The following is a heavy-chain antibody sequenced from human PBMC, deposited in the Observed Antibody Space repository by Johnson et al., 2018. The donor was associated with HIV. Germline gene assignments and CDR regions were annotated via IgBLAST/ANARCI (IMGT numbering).Heavy chain of an antibody. Sequence: EVQLVESGGGVVQPGRSLRLSCAASGLTFRSYGMHWVRQAPGKGLEWVANINEDGNDEYYVDSLRGRFTIWRDNAKNSMYMQMDNLRIEDTAVYYCARDGLLQWETGAFDLWGQGTMVTVSS. J-gene: IGHJ3*01. CDR1: GLTFRSYG. V-gene: IGHV3-7*05. D-gene: IGHD4-11*01. CDR2: INEDGNDE. CDR3: ARDGLLQWETGAFDL.